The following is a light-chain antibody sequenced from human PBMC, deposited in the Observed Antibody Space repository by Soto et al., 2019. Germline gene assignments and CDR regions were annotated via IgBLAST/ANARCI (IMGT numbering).Light chain of an antibody. J-gene: IGKJ3*01. CDR3: QQCGSSPLT. Sequence: EIVLTQSPGTLSLSPGERATLSCRASQSVSSSYLAWYQQKPGQAPRLLIYGASTRATGIPDRFSGSGSGTDFTLTISRLEPEDFAVYYCQQCGSSPLTFVPGTKVDIK. V-gene: IGKV3-20*01. CDR1: QSVSSSY. CDR2: GAS.